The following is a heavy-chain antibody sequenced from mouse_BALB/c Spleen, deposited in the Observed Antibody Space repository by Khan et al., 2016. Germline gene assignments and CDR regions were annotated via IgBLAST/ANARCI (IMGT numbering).Heavy chain of an antibody. CDR1: GFTFSSYA. Sequence: EVELVEPGGDLVKPGGSLKLSCAASGFTFSSYAMSWVRQTLEKRLDWVASISSGGSSHYPDSVKGRFTISRDNGRNILYLQMCSLMSEDPSMYYCGREPYIVDYWGHGTTLTVSS. CDR3: GREPYIVDY. D-gene: IGHD1-3*01. V-gene: IGHV5-6-5*01. J-gene: IGHJ2*01. CDR2: ISSGGSS.